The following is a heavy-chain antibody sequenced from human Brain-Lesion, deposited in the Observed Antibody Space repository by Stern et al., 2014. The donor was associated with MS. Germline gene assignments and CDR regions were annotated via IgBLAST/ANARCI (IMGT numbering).Heavy chain of an antibody. Sequence: EDQLVESGGGLVQPGGSLRLSCAASGLTVANEYMSWVRQAPAKGPGWVSLIYASGTTAYADSVKGRFIISRHNSENTLSLQMNSLRPEDTAVYYCAREGGDDDDYYGLDVWGPGTTVTVSS. D-gene: IGHD5-12*01. V-gene: IGHV3-53*04. CDR3: AREGGDDDDYYGLDV. J-gene: IGHJ6*02. CDR1: GLTVANEY. CDR2: IYASGTT.